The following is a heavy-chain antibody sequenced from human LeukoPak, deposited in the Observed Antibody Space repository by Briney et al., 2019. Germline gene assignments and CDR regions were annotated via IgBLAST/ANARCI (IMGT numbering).Heavy chain of an antibody. CDR1: GGSINSYY. CDR3: ARSRGYSYGTTFLDY. J-gene: IGHJ4*02. V-gene: IGHV4-59*08. Sequence: TSETLSLTCTVSGGSINSYYWSWVRQPPGKGLGWIGYIYYIGSTNYNPSLKSRVTISVDTSKNQFSLKLSSVTAADTAVYYCARSRGYSYGTTFLDYWGQGTLVTVSS. D-gene: IGHD5-18*01. CDR2: IYYIGST.